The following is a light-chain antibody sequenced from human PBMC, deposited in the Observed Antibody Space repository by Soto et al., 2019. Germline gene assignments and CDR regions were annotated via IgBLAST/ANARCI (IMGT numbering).Light chain of an antibody. CDR2: DAS. J-gene: IGKJ1*01. CDR1: RGISRS. Sequence: DIQLTQSPSTLSASIGDRVTITCRASRGISRSLAWYQQKPGKAPNLLIYDASTVESGIPSRFSGGGSGAEFTLTISSLQPDDFATYFCQQYSDYWTFGPGTRVEVK. V-gene: IGKV1-5*01. CDR3: QQYSDYWT.